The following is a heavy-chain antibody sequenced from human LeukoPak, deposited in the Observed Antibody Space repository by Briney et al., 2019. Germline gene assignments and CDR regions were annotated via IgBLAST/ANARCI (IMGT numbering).Heavy chain of an antibody. V-gene: IGHV1-2*02. Sequence: GAAVTVTLKATGFTFSDYYFHSLRPPPGRGLEWVGWPNPNSDGTDYGQNFRGRGTVARATPISTAFMDLTRQRSDDTAAYWCASARYDRSGVPFDIWGQGTMVTVSS. CDR2: PNPNSDGT. CDR3: ASARYDRSGVPFDI. CDR1: GFTFSDYY. D-gene: IGHD3-22*01. J-gene: IGHJ3*02.